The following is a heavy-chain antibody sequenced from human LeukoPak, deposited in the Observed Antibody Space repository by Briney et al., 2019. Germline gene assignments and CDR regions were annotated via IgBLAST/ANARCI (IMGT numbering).Heavy chain of an antibody. CDR1: GFTFSSYE. D-gene: IGHD3-10*02. J-gene: IGHJ6*04. Sequence: GGSLRLSCAASGFTFSSYEMNWVRQAPGKGLEWVSYTSSSGSTIYYADSVKGRFTIPRDNAKNSLYLQMNSLRAEDTAVYYCAELGITMIGGVWGKGTTVTISS. CDR3: AELGITMIGGV. V-gene: IGHV3-48*03. CDR2: TSSSGSTI.